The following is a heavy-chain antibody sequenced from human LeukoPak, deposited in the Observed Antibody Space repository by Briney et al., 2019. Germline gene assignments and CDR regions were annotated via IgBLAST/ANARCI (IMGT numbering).Heavy chain of an antibody. CDR3: ARARGGYDSSGYYQYYFDY. D-gene: IGHD3-22*01. V-gene: IGHV3-30*03. J-gene: IGHJ4*02. CDR2: ISYDGSNK. Sequence: GRSLRLSCAASGFTFSSYGMHWVRQAPGKGLEWVAVISYDGSNKYYADSVKGRFTISRDNSKNTLYLQMNSLRAEDTAVYYCARARGGYDSSGYYQYYFDYWGQGTLVTVSS. CDR1: GFTFSSYG.